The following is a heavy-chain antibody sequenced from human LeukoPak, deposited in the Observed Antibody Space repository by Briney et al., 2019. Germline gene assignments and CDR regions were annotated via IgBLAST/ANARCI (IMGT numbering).Heavy chain of an antibody. CDR3: ASDSSGYYYNFDC. V-gene: IGHV3-23*01. Sequence: GGSLRLSCAGSGFTFSSYAMSWVRQAPGKGLEWVSSISGSDYSTYYADSVKGRFTISRDNPKNTLYVQMNSLRAEDTAVYYCASDSSGYYYNFDCWGQGTLVTVSS. J-gene: IGHJ4*02. CDR1: GFTFSSYA. CDR2: ISGSDYST. D-gene: IGHD3-22*01.